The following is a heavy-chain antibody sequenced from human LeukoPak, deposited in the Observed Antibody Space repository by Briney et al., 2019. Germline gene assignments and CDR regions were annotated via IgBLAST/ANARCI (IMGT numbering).Heavy chain of an antibody. CDR2: IKPDGSEI. D-gene: IGHD2-15*01. CDR3: TRSLDY. CDR1: GFTFSTYW. V-gene: IGHV3-7*02. J-gene: IGHJ4*02. Sequence: GGSLRLSCAVSGFTFSTYWMNWVRQAPGKGLEWVANIKPDGSEIYYVDSAKGRFTISRDNAKNSLYLQMNSLRAEDTAVYYCTRSLDYWGQGTLVTVSS.